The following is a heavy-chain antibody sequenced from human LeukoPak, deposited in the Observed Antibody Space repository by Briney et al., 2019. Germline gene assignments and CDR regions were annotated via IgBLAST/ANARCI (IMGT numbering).Heavy chain of an antibody. CDR1: GGSISSYY. CDR2: IYYSGST. V-gene: IGHV4-59*08. Sequence: SETLSLTCTVSGGSISSYYWSWIRQPPGKGLEWIGYIYYSGSTNYNPSLKSRVTISVDTSKNQFSLKLSSVTAADTAVYYCARALNVVVTATPYNWFDPWGQGTLVTVSS. CDR3: ARALNVVVTATPYNWFDP. D-gene: IGHD2-21*02. J-gene: IGHJ5*02.